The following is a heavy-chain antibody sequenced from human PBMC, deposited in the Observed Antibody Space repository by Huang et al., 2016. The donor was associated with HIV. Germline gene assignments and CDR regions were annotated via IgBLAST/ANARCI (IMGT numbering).Heavy chain of an antibody. D-gene: IGHD4-4*01. V-gene: IGHV1-18*01. Sequence: QVQLVQSGGEVMQPGASVRVSCKASGYDFGRYGMSWVRQAPGQGLEWLGWIGSDNRDTSSAQKFQGRVTMTTYTSTTTTYMELRSLRSDDTAMYYCARDPYYSNRWKRNDASFLWGQGTMITVSS. CDR3: ARDPYYSNRWKRNDASFL. CDR1: GYDFGRYG. J-gene: IGHJ3*01. CDR2: IGSDNRDT.